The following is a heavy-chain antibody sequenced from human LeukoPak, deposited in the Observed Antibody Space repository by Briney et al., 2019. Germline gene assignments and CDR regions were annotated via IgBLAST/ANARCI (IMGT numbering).Heavy chain of an antibody. V-gene: IGHV3-48*01. D-gene: IGHD3-3*01. CDR2: ISSSSSTI. CDR1: GFTFSSYS. J-gene: IGHJ3*02. CDR3: ARDSSCYDFWSGYYTWPKGDAFDI. Sequence: GGSLRLSCAASGFTFSSYSMNWVRQAPGKGLEWVSYISSSSSTIYYADSVKGRFTFSRDNAKNSLYLQMNSLRAEDTAVYYCARDSSCYDFWSGYYTWPKGDAFDIWGQGTMVTVSS.